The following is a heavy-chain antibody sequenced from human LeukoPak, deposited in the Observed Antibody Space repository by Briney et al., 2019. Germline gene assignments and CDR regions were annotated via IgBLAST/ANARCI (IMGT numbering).Heavy chain of an antibody. Sequence: ASVKVSCKASGYTFTGYYMHWVRQAPGQGLEWMGWINPNSGGTNYAQKFQGRVTMTRDTSISTAYMELSRLRSDDTAVYYCAASYYDSSGYYYGLFDYWGQGTLVTVSS. D-gene: IGHD3-22*01. CDR3: AASYYDSSGYYYGLFDY. J-gene: IGHJ4*02. CDR1: GYTFTGYY. V-gene: IGHV1-2*02. CDR2: INPNSGGT.